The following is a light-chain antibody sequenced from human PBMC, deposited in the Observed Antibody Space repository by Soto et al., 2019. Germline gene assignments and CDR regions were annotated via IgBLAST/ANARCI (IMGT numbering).Light chain of an antibody. CDR3: QQYGSSVT. CDR1: QSVSSSH. CDR2: GTS. J-gene: IGKJ1*01. V-gene: IGKV3-20*01. Sequence: EVVLTQSPGTLSLSPGQRATLSCRASQSVSSSHLGWYQQKPGQAPRLLIYGTSSRATGIADRFSGSGSGTDFTLTISRLEPEDFAVYYCQQYGSSVTFGQGTKVEVK.